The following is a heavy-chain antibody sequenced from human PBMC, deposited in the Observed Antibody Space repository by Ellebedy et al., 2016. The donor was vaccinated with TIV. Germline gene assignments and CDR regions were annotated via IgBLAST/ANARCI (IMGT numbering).Heavy chain of an antibody. V-gene: IGHV4-59*11. CDR1: DGSINSHY. CDR3: ATIGGWGRGYFGS. J-gene: IGHJ4*02. D-gene: IGHD6-19*01. CDR2: ISHSGST. Sequence: MPSETLSLTCTVSDGSINSHYWRWIRPPPGKGLEWTGYISHSGSTNYNPSLRSRVTISLATSKNQFSLRLTSMTAADTAVYYCATIGGWGRGYFGSWGQGTPITVSS.